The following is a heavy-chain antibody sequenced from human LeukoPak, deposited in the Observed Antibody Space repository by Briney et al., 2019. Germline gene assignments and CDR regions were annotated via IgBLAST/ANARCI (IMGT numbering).Heavy chain of an antibody. D-gene: IGHD3-10*02. CDR1: GDSFTSGSFY. CDR2: VYYAGSI. V-gene: IGHV4-39*01. Sequence: PSETLTLTCNVSGDSFTSGSFYWAWLRQTPGKGLEWIATVYYAGSIYYNPSLKTRVTISMDTSKNQFSLDLRSVFDPDTGVYYCAGHRCSGSLSRPFGPWGQGTLVTVSS. J-gene: IGHJ5*02. CDR3: AGHRCSGSLSRPFGP.